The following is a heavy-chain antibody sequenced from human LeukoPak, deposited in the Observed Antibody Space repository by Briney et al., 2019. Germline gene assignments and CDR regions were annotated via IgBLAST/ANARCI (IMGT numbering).Heavy chain of an antibody. D-gene: IGHD4-17*01. V-gene: IGHV3-53*01. J-gene: IGHJ4*02. CDR1: GFTVSSNY. CDR3: ANEIRPNDY. CDR2: FYSGGST. Sequence: GGSLRLSCAASGFTVSSNYMNWVRQAPGKGLEWVSVFYSGGSTYYADSVKGRFTISRDSSKNTLYLQMNSLRAEDTAVYYCANEIRPNDYWGQGTQVTVSS.